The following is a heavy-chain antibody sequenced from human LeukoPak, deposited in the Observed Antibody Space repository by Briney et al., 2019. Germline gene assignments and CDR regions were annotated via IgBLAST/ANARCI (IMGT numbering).Heavy chain of an antibody. CDR2: INPNSGGT. V-gene: IGHV1-2*02. D-gene: IGHD3-22*01. Sequence: GASVKVSCKASGYTFTGYYMHWVRQAPGQGLEWMGWINPNSGGTNYAQKFQGRVTMTRDMSTSTVYMELSSLRSEDTAVYYCTRYYYDSSGYPRYYFDYWGQGTLVTVSS. CDR1: GYTFTGYY. J-gene: IGHJ4*02. CDR3: TRYYYDSSGYPRYYFDY.